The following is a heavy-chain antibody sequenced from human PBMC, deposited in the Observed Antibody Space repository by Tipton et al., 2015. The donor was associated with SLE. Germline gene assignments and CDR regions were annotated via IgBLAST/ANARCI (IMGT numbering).Heavy chain of an antibody. CDR3: ARTSLELTPAYYAPVY. J-gene: IGHJ4*02. Sequence: SLRLSCSASGFTFNNYDMHWVRHAAGKGLEWVSTIGTAGDTSYPGSVGCRFTISRDNSNTLFLQMNILRSEDTAVYYCARTSLELTPAYYAPVYWGQGTLVTVSS. CDR1: GFTFNNYD. D-gene: IGHD1-7*01. CDR2: IGTAGDT. V-gene: IGHV3-13*01.